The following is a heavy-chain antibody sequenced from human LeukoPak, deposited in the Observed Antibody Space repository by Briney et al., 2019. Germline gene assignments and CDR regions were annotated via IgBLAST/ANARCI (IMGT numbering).Heavy chain of an antibody. CDR2: IYYSGST. CDR1: GGSISSYY. Sequence: PSETLSLTCTVSGGSISSYYWSWIRQPPGKGLEWIGYIYYSGSTNYNPSLKSRVTISVDTSKNQLSLKLSSVTAADTAVYYCARDHGFGESPAFDYWGQGTLVTVSS. CDR3: ARDHGFGESPAFDY. D-gene: IGHD3-10*01. V-gene: IGHV4-59*01. J-gene: IGHJ4*02.